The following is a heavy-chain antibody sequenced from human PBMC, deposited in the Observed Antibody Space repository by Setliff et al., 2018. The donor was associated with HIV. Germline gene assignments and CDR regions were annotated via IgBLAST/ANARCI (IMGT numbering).Heavy chain of an antibody. D-gene: IGHD6-19*01. Sequence: SETLSLTCTVSGDSISGNYWSWIRQPPGKGLEWIGYIFYSGSTIYNPSLKSRVTISSDTSKNQFSLRLSSVIAADTAVYYCARGPPGSSIGWYGWYFDLWGRGTLVTVSS. CDR2: IFYSGST. CDR3: ARGPPGSSIGWYGWYFDL. J-gene: IGHJ2*01. CDR1: GDSISGNY. V-gene: IGHV4-59*12.